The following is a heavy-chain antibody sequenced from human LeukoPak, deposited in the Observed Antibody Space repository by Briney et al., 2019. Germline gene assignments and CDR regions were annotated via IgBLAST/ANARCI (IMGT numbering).Heavy chain of an antibody. CDR2: ISSGSGTI. J-gene: IGHJ4*02. V-gene: IGHV3-48*02. CDR1: GFTFGTYN. CDR3: ARGSSAFGRIFDY. D-gene: IGHD3-10*01. Sequence: GRSLRLSCVASGFTFGTYNMNWVRQAPGKGLEWVSYISSGSGTIYYADSMKGRFTISRDNSENSLHLQMNSLRDEDTAVYYCARGSSAFGRIFDYWGQGTLVTVSS.